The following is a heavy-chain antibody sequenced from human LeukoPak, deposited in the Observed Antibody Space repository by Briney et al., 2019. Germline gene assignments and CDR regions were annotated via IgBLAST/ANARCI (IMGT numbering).Heavy chain of an antibody. Sequence: SETLSLTCTVSGGSISSSSYSWGWIRQPPGKGLEWIGTIYYSGSTYYNPSLKSRVTISVDTSKNQFSLKLSSVTAADTAVYYCASVIWFGELFPPSWGQGTLVTVSS. CDR2: IYYSGST. D-gene: IGHD3-10*01. V-gene: IGHV4-39*07. J-gene: IGHJ5*02. CDR1: GGSISSSSYS. CDR3: ASVIWFGELFPPS.